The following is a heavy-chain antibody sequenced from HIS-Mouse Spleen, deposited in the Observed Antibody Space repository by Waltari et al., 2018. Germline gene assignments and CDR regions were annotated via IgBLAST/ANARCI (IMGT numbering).Heavy chain of an antibody. J-gene: IGHJ4*02. CDR2: IYSGGST. D-gene: IGHD7-27*01. CDR1: GFTVSSNY. Sequence: EVQLVESGGGLIQPGGSLRLSCAASGFTVSSNYMSWVRQAPGKGWEWVSVIYSGGSTDCAGSVKGRFTISRDNSKNTLYLQMNSLRAEDTAVYYCARVLNWGTFDYWGQGTLVTVSS. CDR3: ARVLNWGTFDY. V-gene: IGHV3-53*01.